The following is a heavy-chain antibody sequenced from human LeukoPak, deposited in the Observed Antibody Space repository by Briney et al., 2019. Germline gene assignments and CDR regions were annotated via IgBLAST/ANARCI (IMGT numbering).Heavy chain of an antibody. D-gene: IGHD6-19*01. CDR3: ARGVKRSSGWTHYFDY. CDR2: INPSGGST. CDR1: GYTFTSYY. V-gene: IGHV1-46*01. Sequence: GASVKVSCKASGYTFTSYYMHWVRQAPGQGLEWMGIINPSGGSTSYAQNFQGRVTMTRDTSTSTVYMELSSLRSEDTAVYYCARGVKRSSGWTHYFDYWGQGTLVTVSS. J-gene: IGHJ4*02.